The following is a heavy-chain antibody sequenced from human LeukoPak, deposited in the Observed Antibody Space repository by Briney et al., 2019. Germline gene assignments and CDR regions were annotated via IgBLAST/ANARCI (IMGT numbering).Heavy chain of an antibody. Sequence: GGSLRLSCAASGFTFSGYEMNWVRQAPGKGLEWVSYISSSSTYTNYADSVKGRFTISRDNAKNSLYLQMNSLRAEDTAVYYCAIYRSYGDRDYWGQGTLVTVSS. J-gene: IGHJ4*02. CDR3: AIYRSYGDRDY. D-gene: IGHD4-17*01. CDR2: ISSSSTYT. V-gene: IGHV3-48*03. CDR1: GFTFSGYE.